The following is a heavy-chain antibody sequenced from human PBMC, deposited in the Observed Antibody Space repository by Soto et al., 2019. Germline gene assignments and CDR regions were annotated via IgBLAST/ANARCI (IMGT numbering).Heavy chain of an antibody. Sequence: SETLSLTCAISGGSISSGGYSWSWIRQPPGKGLEWTGNIYHSGSTYYHPSLKSRVTISVDRSKNQFSLKLSSVTAADTAVYYCARAWGEYYDFWSGYYRGLAGGMDVWGQGTTVTVSS. CDR3: ARAWGEYYDFWSGYYRGLAGGMDV. J-gene: IGHJ6*02. V-gene: IGHV4-30-2*01. D-gene: IGHD3-3*01. CDR2: IYHSGST. CDR1: GGSISSGGYS.